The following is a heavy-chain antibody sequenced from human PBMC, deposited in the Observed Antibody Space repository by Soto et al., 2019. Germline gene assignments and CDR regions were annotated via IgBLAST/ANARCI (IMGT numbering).Heavy chain of an antibody. CDR1: GFSLNTGGVT. CDR3: AHSPAPRVYFQH. Sequence: SGPTLVNPTQTLTLTCVFSGFSLNTGGVTVGWIRQPPGKALEWVALIYWDDGKRYSPSLKSRLTITKETSRDQVVLTMTNVDPEDTATYFCAHSPAPRVYFQHWGEGTLVTVSS. CDR2: IYWDDGK. V-gene: IGHV2-5*02. J-gene: IGHJ1*01. D-gene: IGHD3-10*01.